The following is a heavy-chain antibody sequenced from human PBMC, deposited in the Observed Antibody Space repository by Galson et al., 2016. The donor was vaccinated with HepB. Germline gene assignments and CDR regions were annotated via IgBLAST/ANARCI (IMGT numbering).Heavy chain of an antibody. CDR2: ITSSSGSI. D-gene: IGHD3-16*01. Sequence: SLRLSCAASGFSFSGYSMNWVRQAPGKGLEWLSHITSSSGSIYYADSVKGRFIISRDNAKNSLFLQMNSLRAEDTAVYYCASFGDWDYYGMDVWGKGTTVIVSS. CDR3: ASFGDWDYYGMDV. J-gene: IGHJ6*04. V-gene: IGHV3-48*01. CDR1: GFSFSGYS.